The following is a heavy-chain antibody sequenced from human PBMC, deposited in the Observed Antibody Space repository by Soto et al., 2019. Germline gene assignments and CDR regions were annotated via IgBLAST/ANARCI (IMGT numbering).Heavy chain of an antibody. CDR1: GFTLSSHD. V-gene: IGHV3-13*04. CDR2: LGTAGDT. Sequence: DVQLVESGGGLVQPGGSLRLSCAASGFTLSSHDMQWVRQAAGKGLEWVSDLGTAGDTYYSDSVKGRFTISRENAKNSLYLQMNSLRAGDTAVYYCARVNLNAFDIWGQGTVVTVSS. J-gene: IGHJ3*02. CDR3: ARVNLNAFDI.